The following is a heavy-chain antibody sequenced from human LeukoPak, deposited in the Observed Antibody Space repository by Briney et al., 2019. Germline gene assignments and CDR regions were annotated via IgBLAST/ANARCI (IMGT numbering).Heavy chain of an antibody. V-gene: IGHV1-18*01. CDR2: ISAYNGNT. CDR3: ARVEDSPSGSYPNDY. D-gene: IGHD1-26*01. Sequence: ASVKVSCKASGYTFTSYGISWVRQAPGQGLEWMGWISAYNGNTNYAQKLQGRVTMTTDTSTSTAYMELRSLRSDDTAVYYCARVEDSPSGSYPNDYWGQGTQVTVSS. CDR1: GYTFTSYG. J-gene: IGHJ4*02.